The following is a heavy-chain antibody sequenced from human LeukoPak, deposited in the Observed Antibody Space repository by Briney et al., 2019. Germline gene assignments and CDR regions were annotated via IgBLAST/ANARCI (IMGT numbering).Heavy chain of an antibody. CDR2: AYYRSKWSS. CDR3: ARGLYDSSWYYLDY. J-gene: IGHJ4*02. D-gene: IGHD6-13*01. V-gene: IGHV6-1*01. Sequence: SQTLSLTCAISGDSVSSNSAAWNWIRQSPSRGLEWLGRAYYRSKWSSNYAISVKSRITINPDTSKNQISLQLNSVTPEDTAVYYCARGLYDSSWYYLDYWGQGTLVTVPS. CDR1: GDSVSSNSAA.